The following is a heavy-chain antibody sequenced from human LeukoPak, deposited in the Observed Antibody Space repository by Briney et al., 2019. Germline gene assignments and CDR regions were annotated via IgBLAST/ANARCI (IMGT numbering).Heavy chain of an antibody. CDR1: GFTFSSYG. Sequence: PGGSLRLSCAASGFTFSSYGMHWVRQAPGKGLEWVAVIWYDGSNKYYADSVKGRFTISRDNSKNTLYLQMNSLRAEDTAVYYCARDRLIWFGASYYYGMDVWGQGTTVTVSS. CDR3: ARDRLIWFGASYYYGMDV. D-gene: IGHD3-10*01. CDR2: IWYDGSNK. V-gene: IGHV3-33*01. J-gene: IGHJ6*02.